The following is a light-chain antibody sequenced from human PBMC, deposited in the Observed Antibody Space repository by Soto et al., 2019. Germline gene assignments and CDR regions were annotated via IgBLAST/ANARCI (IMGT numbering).Light chain of an antibody. Sequence: DIQMTQSPSSVSASAGERVSITCRASQGISNWLAWYKQKPGRAPKLLIYTGSSLQSGVPSRFNGNGYGQDLTLTNSSLQPADVATYYCQQANSFPLTFGGGTKVEIK. CDR2: TGS. J-gene: IGKJ4*01. V-gene: IGKV1-12*01. CDR3: QQANSFPLT. CDR1: QGISNW.